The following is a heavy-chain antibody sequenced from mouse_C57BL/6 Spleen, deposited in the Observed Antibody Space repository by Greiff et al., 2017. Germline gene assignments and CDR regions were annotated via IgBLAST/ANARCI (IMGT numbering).Heavy chain of an antibody. D-gene: IGHD4-1*01. J-gene: IGHJ2*01. CDR3: ARHGTGAFDY. CDR2: ISSGGSST. CDR1: GFTFSSYG. V-gene: IGHV5-6*01. Sequence: EVMLVESGGDLVKPGGSLKLSCAASGFTFSSYGMSWVSQTPDKRLEWVATISSGGSSTYYPDSVKGRFTISRDNAKNTLYLQMSSLKSEDTAMYYCARHGTGAFDYWGQGTTLTVSS.